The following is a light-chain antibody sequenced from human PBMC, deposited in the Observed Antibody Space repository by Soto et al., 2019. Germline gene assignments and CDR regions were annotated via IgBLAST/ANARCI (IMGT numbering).Light chain of an antibody. CDR2: DAS. J-gene: IGKJ1*01. V-gene: IGKV3-15*01. CDR3: QQYDRSPRT. CDR1: QSVSSN. Sequence: EIVMTQSPATLSVSPGESATLSCRASQSVSSNLAWHQQKPGQAPRILMYDASTRATGISARFSGSGSGTEFTLTISSLQSEDFAVYYCQQYDRSPRTFGQGTKVEIK.